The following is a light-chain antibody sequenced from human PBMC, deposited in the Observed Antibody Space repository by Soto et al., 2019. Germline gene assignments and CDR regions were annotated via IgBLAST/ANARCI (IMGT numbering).Light chain of an antibody. V-gene: IGLV2-14*01. J-gene: IGLJ1*01. CDR3: SSYTSDNRNYV. CDR1: SCDVGAYTS. Sequence: QSALTQPASVSGSPGQSITISCTGSSCDVGAYTSVAWYQQHPGKAPKLIIYEVSKRPSGVSRRFSGSKSGNTASLTISGLQAEDEAHYYCSSYTSDNRNYVFGTGTKLTVL. CDR2: EVS.